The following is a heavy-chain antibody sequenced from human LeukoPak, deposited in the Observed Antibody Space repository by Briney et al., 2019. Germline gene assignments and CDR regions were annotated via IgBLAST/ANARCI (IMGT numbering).Heavy chain of an antibody. CDR3: ARMRYFDSSDRKGGVFEI. J-gene: IGHJ3*02. D-gene: IGHD3-22*01. Sequence: PGGSLRLSCAASGFTFSSYWMSWVRQAPGKGLEWVANIKQDESEMYYVDSVKGRFTISRDNAKDSLHLQMNSLRVEDTAVYYCARMRYFDSSDRKGGVFEICGQGTMVTVSS. V-gene: IGHV3-7*01. CDR2: IKQDESEM. CDR1: GFTFSSYW.